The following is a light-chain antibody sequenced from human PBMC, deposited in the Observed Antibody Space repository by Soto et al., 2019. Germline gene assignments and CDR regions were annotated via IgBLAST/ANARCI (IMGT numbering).Light chain of an antibody. J-gene: IGKJ3*01. CDR3: QQYGSSPFT. CDR2: DAS. CDR1: QSVGSSY. V-gene: IGKV3D-20*01. Sequence: EIVLTQSPATLSLSPGERATLSYGASQSVGSSYLAWYQQKPGLAPRLLIYDASSRATGIPDRFSGSGSGTDFTLTISRLEPEDFALYYCQQYGSSPFTFGPGTKVDIK.